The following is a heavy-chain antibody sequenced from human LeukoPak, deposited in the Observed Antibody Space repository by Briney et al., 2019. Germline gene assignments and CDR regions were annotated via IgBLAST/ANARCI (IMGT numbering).Heavy chain of an antibody. CDR1: GFTFSGSA. Sequence: GRSLRLSCAASGFTFSGSAMHWVRQASGKGLKWVGRIRSKANSYATAYAASVKGRFTISRDDSKNTAYLQMNSLKTEDTAVYYCTRQDKRVVREYYYGMDVWGQGTTVTVSS. CDR3: TRQDKRVVREYYYGMDV. J-gene: IGHJ6*02. D-gene: IGHD3-10*01. V-gene: IGHV3-73*01. CDR2: IRSKANSYAT.